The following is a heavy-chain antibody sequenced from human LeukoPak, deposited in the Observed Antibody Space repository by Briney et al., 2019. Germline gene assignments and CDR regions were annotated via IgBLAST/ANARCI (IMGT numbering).Heavy chain of an antibody. J-gene: IGHJ4*02. V-gene: IGHV3-33*01. CDR1: GFTFSRYG. Sequence: GGSLRLSCAASGFTFSRYGMHWVRQAPGKGLEWVAVIWYDGSKKYYADSVKGRFTISRDNSKNTLYLQMNSLRAEDTAVYYCARDPYGDYSIDYWGQGTLVTVSS. D-gene: IGHD4-17*01. CDR2: IWYDGSKK. CDR3: ARDPYGDYSIDY.